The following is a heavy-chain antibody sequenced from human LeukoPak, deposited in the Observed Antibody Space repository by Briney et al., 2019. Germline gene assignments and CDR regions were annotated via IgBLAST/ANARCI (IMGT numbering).Heavy chain of an antibody. CDR1: GFTFSSYG. CDR3: AKTSRYREQLVPFDY. J-gene: IGHJ4*02. CDR2: IRYDGSNK. V-gene: IGHV3-30*02. Sequence: GGSLRLSCAASGFTFSSYGMHWVRQAPGKGLEWVAFIRYDGSNKYYADSVKGRFTISRDNSKNTLYLQMNSLRAEDTAVYYCAKTSRYREQLVPFDYWGQGTLVTVSS. D-gene: IGHD6-13*01.